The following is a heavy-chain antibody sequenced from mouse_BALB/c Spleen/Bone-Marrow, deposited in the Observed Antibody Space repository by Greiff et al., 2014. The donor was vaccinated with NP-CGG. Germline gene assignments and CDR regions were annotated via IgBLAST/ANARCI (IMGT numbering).Heavy chain of an antibody. CDR2: IHPNSGNT. CDR1: GYTFTSSW. V-gene: IGHV1S130*01. CDR3: AGIYYGNFYAMNY. D-gene: IGHD2-1*01. Sequence: VQLQQSGSVLVRPGASVKLSCNASGYTFTSSWMHWAKQRPGQGLEWIGEIHPNSGNTNYNEKFKGKATLTVDTSSSTAYVDLSSLTSEDSAVYYCAGIYYGNFYAMNYWGQGTSVTVSS. J-gene: IGHJ4*01.